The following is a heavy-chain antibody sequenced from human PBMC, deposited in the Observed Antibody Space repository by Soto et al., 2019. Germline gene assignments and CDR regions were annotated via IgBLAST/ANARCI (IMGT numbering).Heavy chain of an antibody. CDR2: INQDGSVK. J-gene: IGHJ4*02. CDR3: AREVASAGSY. D-gene: IGHD6-13*01. V-gene: IGHV3-7*01. Sequence: EVQLVESGGGLVQPGGSLRLSCAASGFTLSTYWMTWVRQAPGKGLEWVANINQDGSVKYYVDSVKGRFTISRDNAKNSLFLQMSSLRAEDTAVYYCAREVASAGSYWGQGTQVTVSA. CDR1: GFTLSTYW.